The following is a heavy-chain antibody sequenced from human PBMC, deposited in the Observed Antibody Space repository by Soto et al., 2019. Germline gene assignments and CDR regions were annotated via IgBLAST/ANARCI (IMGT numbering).Heavy chain of an antibody. V-gene: IGHV3-33*01. CDR1: GFTFSSYG. CDR2: IWYDGSNK. Sequence: QVQLVESGGGVVQPGRSLRLSCAASGFTFSSYGMHWVRQAPGKGLEWVAVIWYDGSNKYYADSVKGRFTISRDNSKNTLYLQMNSLRAEDTAVYYCARYVGSGSYQDYWGQGTLVTVSS. D-gene: IGHD1-26*01. J-gene: IGHJ4*02. CDR3: ARYVGSGSYQDY.